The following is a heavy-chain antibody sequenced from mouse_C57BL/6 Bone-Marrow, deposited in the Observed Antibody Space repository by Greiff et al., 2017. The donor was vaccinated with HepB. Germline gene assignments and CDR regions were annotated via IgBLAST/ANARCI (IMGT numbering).Heavy chain of an antibody. CDR1: GYPFTSYT. V-gene: IGHV1-4*01. CDR2: INPSSGYT. D-gene: IGHD2-4*01. J-gene: IGHJ3*01. Sequence: VQLQQSGAELARPGASVKMSCKASGYPFTSYTMHWVKQRPGQGLEWIGYINPSSGYTKYNQKFKDKATLTADKSSSTAYMPLSSLTSEDYAVDYCARGDDYDRDGYAYWGQGTLVTVSA. CDR3: ARGDDYDRDGYAY.